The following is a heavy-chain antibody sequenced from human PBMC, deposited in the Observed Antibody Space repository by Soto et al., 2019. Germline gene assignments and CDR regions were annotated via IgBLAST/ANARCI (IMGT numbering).Heavy chain of an antibody. J-gene: IGHJ1*01. CDR1: GFTFSSYS. Sequence: PGGSLRLSCAASGFTFSSYSMNWVRQAPGKGLEWVSAISGSGGSTYYADSVKGRFTISRDNSKNTLYLQMNSLRAEDTAVYYCAKEWVQQFPGAWGPPEYFQHWGQGTLVTVSS. D-gene: IGHD1-1*01. V-gene: IGHV3-23*01. CDR2: ISGSGGST. CDR3: AKEWVQQFPGAWGPPEYFQH.